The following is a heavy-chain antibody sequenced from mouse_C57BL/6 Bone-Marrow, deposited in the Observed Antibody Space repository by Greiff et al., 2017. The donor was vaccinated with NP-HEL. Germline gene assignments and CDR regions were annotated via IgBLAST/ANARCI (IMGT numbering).Heavy chain of an antibody. CDR2: IDPETGGT. Sequence: QVQLQQSGAELVRPGASVTLSCKASGYTFTDYEMHWVKQTPVHGLEWIGAIDPETGGTAYNQKFKGKAILTADKSSSTAYMELRSLTAEDSAVYYCKGGRPFAYWGQGTLVTVSA. V-gene: IGHV1-15*01. CDR1: GYTFTDYE. D-gene: IGHD3-3*01. CDR3: KGGRPFAY. J-gene: IGHJ3*01.